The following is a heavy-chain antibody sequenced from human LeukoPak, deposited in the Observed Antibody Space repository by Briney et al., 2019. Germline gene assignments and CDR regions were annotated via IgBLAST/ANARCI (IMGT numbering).Heavy chain of an antibody. J-gene: IGHJ4*02. CDR3: ANDLWTYDLWFGEITAY. CDR2: ISGSGGST. D-gene: IGHD3-10*01. V-gene: IGHV3-23*01. Sequence: HPGGSLRLSCAASGFTFSSYAMSWFRQAPGKGLEWVSAISGSGGSTYYADSVKGRFTISRDNSKNTLYLQMNSLRAEDTAVYYCANDLWTYDLWFGEITAYWGQGTLVTVSS. CDR1: GFTFSSYA.